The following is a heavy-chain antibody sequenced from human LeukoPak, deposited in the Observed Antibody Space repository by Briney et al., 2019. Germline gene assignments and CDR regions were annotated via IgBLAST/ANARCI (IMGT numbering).Heavy chain of an antibody. D-gene: IGHD2/OR15-2a*01. J-gene: IGHJ4*02. CDR2: ISYDGSNR. CDR3: ARDYLSY. CDR1: GFTFSSYA. Sequence: GGSLRLSCAASGFTFSSYAMHWVRQAPGKGLEWVAVISYDGSNRYYADSVKGRFTISRDNSKNTLYLQMNSLRAEDTAVYYCARDYLSYWGQRTLVTVSS. V-gene: IGHV3-30*04.